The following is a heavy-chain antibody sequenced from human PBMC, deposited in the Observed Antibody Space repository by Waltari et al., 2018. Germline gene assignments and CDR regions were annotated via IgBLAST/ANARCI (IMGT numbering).Heavy chain of an antibody. Sequence: QVQLQESGPGLVKPSQTLSLTCTVSGDSISNGSSHWSWIRQPAGKRLEWIGRIYNRGVLNYTPTLKSRVTISRDTAKNQVSLKLNSVTAADTALYEGARASTTPRVGTTNGYFDYWGQGILVTVSS. J-gene: IGHJ4*02. CDR3: ARASTTPRVGTTNGYFDY. V-gene: IGHV4-61*02. D-gene: IGHD1-26*01. CDR1: GDSISNGSSH. CDR2: IYNRGVL.